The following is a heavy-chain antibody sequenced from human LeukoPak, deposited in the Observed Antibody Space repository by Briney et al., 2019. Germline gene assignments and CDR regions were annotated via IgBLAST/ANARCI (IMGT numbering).Heavy chain of an antibody. CDR3: ARGVVGATISVPEDAFDI. V-gene: IGHV1-18*01. Sequence: VASVKVSCKASVYTFTSYGISWVRQAPGQGLEWMGWISAYNGNTNYAQKLQGRVTMTTDTSTSTAYMELRSLRSDDTAVYYCARGVVGATISVPEDAFDIWGQGTMVTVSS. CDR2: ISAYNGNT. J-gene: IGHJ3*02. CDR1: VYTFTSYG. D-gene: IGHD1-26*01.